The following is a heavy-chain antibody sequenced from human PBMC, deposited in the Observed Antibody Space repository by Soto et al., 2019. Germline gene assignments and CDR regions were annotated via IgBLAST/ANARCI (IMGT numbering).Heavy chain of an antibody. CDR2: IYHTVNT. CDR1: VFSIFSHF. D-gene: IGHD2-15*01. V-gene: IGHV4-59*11. CDR3: ERSQYTVVTDLDI. J-gene: IGHJ3*02. Sequence: SETLSLTCSFSVFSIFSHFCSWIRQAPGKGPELVGYIYHTVNTNYNPALKSRVTISMDTSENHLSLQLSSVTAADTAVYYCERSQYTVVTDLDIWGQGTMVTVSS.